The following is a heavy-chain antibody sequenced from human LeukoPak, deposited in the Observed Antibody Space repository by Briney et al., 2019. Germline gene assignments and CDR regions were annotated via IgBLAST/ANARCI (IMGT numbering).Heavy chain of an antibody. J-gene: IGHJ4*02. CDR3: TKESVTYLDY. CDR1: GFTFRNYD. D-gene: IGHD2-21*02. CDR2: ISSSSSSI. Sequence: GGSLRLSCAASGFTFRNYDMNWVRQAPGKGLEWVSYISSSSSSIYYADSVKGRFTISRDNAKNSLYLQMNSLRDEDTAVYYCTKESVTYLDYWGQGTLVTVSS. V-gene: IGHV3-48*02.